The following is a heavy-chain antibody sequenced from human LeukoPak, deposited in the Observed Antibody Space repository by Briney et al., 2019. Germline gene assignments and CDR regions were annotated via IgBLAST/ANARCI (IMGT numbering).Heavy chain of an antibody. J-gene: IGHJ3*02. CDR3: ARDRSTADAFDI. CDR1: GFTFSSYA. V-gene: IGHV3-30*04. Sequence: GGSLRLSCAASGFTFSSYAMSWVRQAPGKGLEWVAVISYDGSNKYYADSVKGRFTISRDNSKNTLYLQMNSLRAEDTAVYYCARDRSTADAFDIWGQGTMVTVSS. D-gene: IGHD2-2*01. CDR2: ISYDGSNK.